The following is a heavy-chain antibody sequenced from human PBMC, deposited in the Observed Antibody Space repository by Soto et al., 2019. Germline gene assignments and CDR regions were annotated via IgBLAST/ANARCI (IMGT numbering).Heavy chain of an antibody. CDR3: ARGFFPFWSGSALTGGMDV. CDR2: IWYDGSNK. J-gene: IGHJ6*02. CDR1: GFTFSSYG. Sequence: QVQLVESGGGVVQPGRSLRLSCAASGFTFSSYGMHWVRQAPGKGLEWVAVIWYDGSNKYYADSVKGRFTISRDNSKNTLYLQMNSLRAEDTAVYYCARGFFPFWSGSALTGGMDVWGQGTTVTVSS. V-gene: IGHV3-33*01. D-gene: IGHD3-3*01.